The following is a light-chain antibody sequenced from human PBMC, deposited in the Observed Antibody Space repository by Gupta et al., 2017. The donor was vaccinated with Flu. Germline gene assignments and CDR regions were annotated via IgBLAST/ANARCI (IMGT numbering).Light chain of an antibody. CDR1: QQIHHS. J-gene: IGKJ1*01. Sequence: ITFRTSQQIHHSLAWYQQKAGRAPRLLIYGTSRVQSGVRSRFSGSGYGTELTLTIDSLQPEDFATYHCQLFYNWPRTFGQGTKLDVK. CDR3: QLFYNWPRT. V-gene: IGKV1-9*01. CDR2: GTS.